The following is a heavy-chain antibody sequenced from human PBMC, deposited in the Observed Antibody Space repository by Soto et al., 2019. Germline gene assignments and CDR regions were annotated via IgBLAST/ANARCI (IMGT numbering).Heavy chain of an antibody. CDR3: ARGNYDFWSGYSLDYYYYYMDV. Sequence: NPSETLSLTCSVSGGSISGYYWSWIRQPPGKGLEWIGYIYYSGSTNYNPSLKSRVTISVDTSKDQFSLTLSSVTAADTAVYYCARGNYDFWSGYSLDYYYYYMDVWGKGTSVTVSS. J-gene: IGHJ6*03. D-gene: IGHD3-3*01. V-gene: IGHV4-59*01. CDR2: IYYSGST. CDR1: GGSISGYY.